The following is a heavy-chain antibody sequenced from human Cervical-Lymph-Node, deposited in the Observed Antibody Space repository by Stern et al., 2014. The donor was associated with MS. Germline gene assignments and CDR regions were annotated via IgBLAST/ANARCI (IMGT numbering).Heavy chain of an antibody. D-gene: IGHD3-3*01. CDR2: FDPEDGET. J-gene: IGHJ6*02. V-gene: IGHV1-24*01. CDR1: GYTLTDLS. CDR3: ATDRDDFRSGYSAPTKGYGLDV. Sequence: MQLVESGAEVKKPGASVKVSCKVSGYTLTDLSMHWVRQAPGKGLEWMGGFDPEDGETIHAQKFQGRVTMTDDTSTDTAYMELSSLRSEDTAVYYCATDRDDFRSGYSAPTKGYGLDVWGQGTTVTVTS.